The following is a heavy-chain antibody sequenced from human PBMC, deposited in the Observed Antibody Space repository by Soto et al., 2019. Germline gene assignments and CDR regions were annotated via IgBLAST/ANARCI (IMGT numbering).Heavy chain of an antibody. CDR3: ATSSRKHCRGDTCFENWFDP. Sequence: QVHLVQSGAEVKQPGSSVRVSCKASGGSFSSYVISWVRQAPGQGLEWMGGIIPMFGTANYEQRFQGRLTINADERTNTAYMELSTLRSEDSAVYYFATSSRKHCRGDTCFENWFDPWGQGTRVTVSS. D-gene: IGHD2-21*02. CDR2: IIPMFGTA. J-gene: IGHJ5*02. CDR1: GGSFSSYV. V-gene: IGHV1-69*01.